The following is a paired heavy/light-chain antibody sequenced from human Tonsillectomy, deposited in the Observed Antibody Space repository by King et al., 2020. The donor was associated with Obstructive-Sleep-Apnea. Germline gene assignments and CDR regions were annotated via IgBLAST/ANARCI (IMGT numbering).Light chain of an antibody. Sequence: QSALTQPPSASGSPGQSVTISCTGTSNDVGGYDYVAWYQEHPGKAPKLIIYEVNKRPSGVPDRFSGSKSGNTASLTVSGLQAEDEADYYCSSYANSNNLLFGGGTKLTVL. J-gene: IGLJ3*02. V-gene: IGLV2-8*01. CDR2: EVN. CDR1: SNDVGGYDY. CDR3: SSYANSNNLL.
Heavy chain of an antibody. CDR3: VREGRSSRWDNWYFDL. Sequence: EVQLVESGGGLVQPGGSLRLACAASGFTFSTSDMHWVRQTTGKGLEWVSAIGTIGDTYYPGSVKGRFTISRDDAKDSLYLQMNSLRAGDTAVYYCVREGRSSRWDNWYFDLWGRGTLVTVSS. D-gene: IGHD6-13*01. J-gene: IGHJ2*01. CDR1: GFTFSTSD. CDR2: IGTIGDT. V-gene: IGHV3-13*01.